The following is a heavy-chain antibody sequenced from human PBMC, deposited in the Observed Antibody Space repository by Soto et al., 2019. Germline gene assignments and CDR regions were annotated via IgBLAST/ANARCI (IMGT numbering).Heavy chain of an antibody. J-gene: IGHJ6*02. CDR3: AREVGSYYDMGHYYGMDV. CDR2: IYYSGST. D-gene: IGHD1-26*01. CDR1: GGSISSGDYY. Sequence: PSETLSLTCPVSGGSISSGDYYWSWIRQPPGKGLEWIGYIYYSGSTYYNPSLKSRVTISVDTSKNQFSLKLSSVTAADTAVYYCAREVGSYYDMGHYYGMDVWGQGTTVT. V-gene: IGHV4-30-4*01.